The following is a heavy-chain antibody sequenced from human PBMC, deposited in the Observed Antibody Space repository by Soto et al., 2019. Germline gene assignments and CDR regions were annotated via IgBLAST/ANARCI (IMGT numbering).Heavy chain of an antibody. CDR2: IYYSGST. V-gene: IGHV4-31*03. D-gene: IGHD2-2*02. CDR3: ARGRVPAAIRSVGYYYYGMDV. CDR1: GGSISSGGYY. J-gene: IGHJ6*02. Sequence: KPSETLSLTCTVSGGSISSGGYYWSWIRQHPGKGLEWIGYIYYSGSTYYNPSLKSRVTISVDTSKNQFSLKLSSVTAADTAVYYCARGRVPAAIRSVGYYYYGMDVWGQGTTVTVSS.